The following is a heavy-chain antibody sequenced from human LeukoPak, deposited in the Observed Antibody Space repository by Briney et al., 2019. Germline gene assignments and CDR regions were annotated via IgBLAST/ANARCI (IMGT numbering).Heavy chain of an antibody. CDR1: GGSISSSSYY. V-gene: IGHV4-39*01. Sequence: SETLSLTCTVSGGSISSSSYYWGWIRQPPGKGLEWIGSIYYSGSTYYNPSLKSRVTISVDTSKNQFSLKLSSVTAADTAVYYCARLYYDFWSGPFDYWGQGTLVTVSS. CDR3: ARLYYDFWSGPFDY. CDR2: IYYSGST. D-gene: IGHD3-3*01. J-gene: IGHJ4*02.